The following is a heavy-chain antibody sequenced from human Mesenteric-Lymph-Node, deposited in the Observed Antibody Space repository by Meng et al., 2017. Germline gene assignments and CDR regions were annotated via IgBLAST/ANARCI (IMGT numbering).Heavy chain of an antibody. V-gene: IGHV2-5*02. D-gene: IGHD2-15*01. CDR3: IHRIYCNGGSCFLS. Sequence: GLDLEWLALIYWDDDKRYSPSLRSRLTITKDTSKNQVVLTMTNMDPVDTARYYCIHRIYCNGGSCFLSWGPGTLVTVSS. J-gene: IGHJ1*01. CDR2: IYWDDDK.